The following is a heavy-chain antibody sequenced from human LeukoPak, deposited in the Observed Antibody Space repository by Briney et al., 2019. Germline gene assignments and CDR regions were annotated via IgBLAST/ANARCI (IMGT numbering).Heavy chain of an antibody. CDR2: IYHSGST. CDR3: ARDEYGLDWFDP. J-gene: IGHJ5*02. V-gene: IGHV4-30-2*01. CDR1: GGSISSGGYY. D-gene: IGHD4-17*01. Sequence: PSETLSLTCTVSGGSISSGGYYWSWIRQPPGKGLEWIGYIYHSGSTYYNPSLKSRVTISVDRSKNQFSLKLSSVTAADTAVYYCARDEYGLDWFDPWGQGTLVTVSS.